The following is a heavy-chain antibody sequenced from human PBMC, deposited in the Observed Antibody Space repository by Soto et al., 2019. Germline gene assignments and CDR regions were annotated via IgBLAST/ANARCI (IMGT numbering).Heavy chain of an antibody. J-gene: IGHJ6*02. CDR2: INTYNGNT. V-gene: IGHV1-18*01. D-gene: IGHD3-16*01. CDR3: AMVDVYVTPSPQDV. CDR1: GYTFTRYG. Sequence: QVQLVQSGAEVKNPGASVKVSCKASGYTFTRYGIGWARQVPGQGLEWMGWINTYNGNTNYAQNVQGRVTLTTDTSTSTAYMELRSLRSNDTAIYYCAMVDVYVTPSPQDVWGQGTTVIVSS.